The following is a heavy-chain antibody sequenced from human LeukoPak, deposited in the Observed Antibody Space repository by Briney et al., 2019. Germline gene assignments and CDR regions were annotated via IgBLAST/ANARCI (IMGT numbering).Heavy chain of an antibody. Sequence: SETLSLTCTVSGGSISSSGYYWGWIRQPPGKGLEWIGSIYYSGSTYYNPSLKSRVTISVDTSKNQFSLKLSSVTAADTAVYYCARRRYSSSWYFDYWGQGTLVTVSS. D-gene: IGHD6-13*01. J-gene: IGHJ4*02. V-gene: IGHV4-39*01. CDR3: ARRRYSSSWYFDY. CDR2: IYYSGST. CDR1: GGSISSSGYY.